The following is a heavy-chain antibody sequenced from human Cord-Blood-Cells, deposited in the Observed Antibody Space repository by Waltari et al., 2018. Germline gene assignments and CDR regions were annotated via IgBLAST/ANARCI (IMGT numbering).Heavy chain of an antibody. D-gene: IGHD7-27*01. CDR1: GFTFSSYA. CDR3: ARESGDAFDI. Sequence: QVQLVASGGGVVQPGRSLRLSCAAFGFTFSSYAMHGVRQAPGKGLEWVAVISYDGSNKYYADSVKGRFTISRDNSKNTLYLQMNSLRAEDTAVYYCARESGDAFDIWGQGTMVTVSS. V-gene: IGHV3-30*04. J-gene: IGHJ3*02. CDR2: ISYDGSNK.